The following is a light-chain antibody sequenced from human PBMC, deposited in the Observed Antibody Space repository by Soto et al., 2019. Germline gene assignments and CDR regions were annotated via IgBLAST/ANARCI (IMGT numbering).Light chain of an antibody. Sequence: QSVLTQPASVSGSPGQSITISCTGTNSDVGGYNYVSWYQQHPGKAPKLMIYDVSNRPSGVSNRFSGSKSGNTASLTISGLQAEDEADYYCSSYTSSSTLGYVFGTGTKVTVL. CDR3: SSYTSSSTLGYV. V-gene: IGLV2-14*01. CDR2: DVS. J-gene: IGLJ1*01. CDR1: NSDVGGYNY.